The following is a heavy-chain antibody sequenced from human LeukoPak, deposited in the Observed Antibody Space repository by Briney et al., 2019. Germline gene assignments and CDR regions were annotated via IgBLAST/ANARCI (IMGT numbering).Heavy chain of an antibody. J-gene: IGHJ6*03. V-gene: IGHV1-2*02. D-gene: IGHD4-23*01. Sequence: ASVKVSCKASGYTFTGYYIHWVRQAPGQGLQWMGWITPNSDGTNYAQNFQGRVTMTRDTSINTAYMEMSRLRYDDAAIYYCVRGTRVATDYFYYYYMDVWGKGTTVTVSS. CDR2: ITPNSDGT. CDR3: VRGTRVATDYFYYYYMDV. CDR1: GYTFTGYY.